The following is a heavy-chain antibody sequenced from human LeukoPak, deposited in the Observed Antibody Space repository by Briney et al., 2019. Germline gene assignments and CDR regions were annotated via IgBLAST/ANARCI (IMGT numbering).Heavy chain of an antibody. J-gene: IGHJ6*03. D-gene: IGHD2-15*01. Sequence: SETLSLTCTVSGGSISSGSYYWSWIRQPAGKGLEWIGRIYTSGSTNCNPSLKSRVTISVDTSKNQFSLKLSSVTAADTAVYYCARASSANYYYYMDVWGKGTTVTVSS. CDR1: GGSISSGSYY. CDR3: ARASSANYYYYMDV. CDR2: IYTSGST. V-gene: IGHV4-61*02.